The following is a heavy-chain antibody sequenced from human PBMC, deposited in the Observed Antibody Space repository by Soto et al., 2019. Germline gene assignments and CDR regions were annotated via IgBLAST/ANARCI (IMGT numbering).Heavy chain of an antibody. CDR1: GFTFDDYA. Sequence: VQLVESGGGLVQPGRSLRLSCAASGFTFDDYAIHWVRQPPGKGLEWVSGITWYSGSKDYADSVKGRFTISRDNRKNSLYLQMNSLRGEDTALYYCTTTYPNDDSRVVAYWGQGTLVTVSS. V-gene: IGHV3-9*01. CDR3: TTTYPNDDSRVVAY. CDR2: ITWYSGSK. D-gene: IGHD1-1*01. J-gene: IGHJ4*02.